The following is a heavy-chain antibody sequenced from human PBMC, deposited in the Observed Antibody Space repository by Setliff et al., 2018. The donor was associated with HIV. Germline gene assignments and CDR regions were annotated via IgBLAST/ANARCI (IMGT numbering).Heavy chain of an antibody. D-gene: IGHD2-8*02. V-gene: IGHV1-8*02. CDR2: MNPNSGNT. Sequence: ASVKVSCKASGYTFTNYDINWVRQAPGQGLEWMGWMNPNSGNTGYAQRFQGRVTMTRDTSINTAYMELSSLTSDDTAVYYCASTWSRVPYYLMDVWGQGTTVTVSS. CDR3: ASTWSRVPYYLMDV. CDR1: GYTFTNYD. J-gene: IGHJ6*02.